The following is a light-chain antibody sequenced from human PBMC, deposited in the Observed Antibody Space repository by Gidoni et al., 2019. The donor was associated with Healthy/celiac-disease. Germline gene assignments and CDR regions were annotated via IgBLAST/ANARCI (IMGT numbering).Light chain of an antibody. V-gene: IGKV1-5*03. CDR1: QSISSW. Sequence: DIQMTQSHSTLSASVGDRVTITCRASQSISSWLAWYPQKPGKAPKLLIYKAASLESGVPSRFSGSGSGTEFTLTIRSLQPDDFATYYCQQYNSYAWTFXXXTKVEIK. CDR2: KAA. J-gene: IGKJ1*01. CDR3: QQYNSYAWT.